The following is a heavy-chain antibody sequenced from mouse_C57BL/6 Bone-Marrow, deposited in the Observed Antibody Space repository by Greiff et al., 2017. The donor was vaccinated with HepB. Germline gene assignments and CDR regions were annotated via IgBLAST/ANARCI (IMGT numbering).Heavy chain of an antibody. CDR2: INPSTGGT. J-gene: IGHJ3*01. V-gene: IGHV1-42*01. D-gene: IGHD1-1*01. CDR1: GYSFTGYY. CDR3: ARKGDYYGSSYGFAY. Sequence: EVQLQQSGPELVKPGASVKISCKASGYSFTGYYMNWVKQSPEKSLEWIGEINPSTGGTTYNQKLKAKATLTVDKSSSTAYMQLKSLTSEDSAVYYCARKGDYYGSSYGFAYWGQGTLVTVSA.